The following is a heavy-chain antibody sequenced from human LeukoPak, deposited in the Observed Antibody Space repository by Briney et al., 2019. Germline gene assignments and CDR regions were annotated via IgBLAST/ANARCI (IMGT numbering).Heavy chain of an antibody. CDR1: GFTFSSYW. CDR2: INSDGSST. J-gene: IGHJ6*03. D-gene: IGHD1-1*01. Sequence: PGGSLRLSCAASGFTFSSYWMHWVRQAPGKGLVWVSRINSDGSSTSYADSVRGRFTISRDNAKNTLYLQMNSLRAEDTAVYYCARENGGSYFYMDVWGKGTTVTVSS. CDR3: ARENGGSYFYMDV. V-gene: IGHV3-74*01.